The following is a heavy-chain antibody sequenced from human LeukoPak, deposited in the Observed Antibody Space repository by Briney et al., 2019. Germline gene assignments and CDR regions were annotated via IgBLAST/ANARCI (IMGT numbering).Heavy chain of an antibody. J-gene: IGHJ6*02. V-gene: IGHV4-30-2*01. CDR1: GFTFSSYA. D-gene: IGHD6-13*01. CDR3: ARGPGIAAAGTYYYYGMDV. CDR2: IYHSGST. Sequence: LRLSCAASGFTFSSYAMSWIRQPPGKGLEWIGYIYHSGSTYYNPSLKSRVTISVDRSKNQFSLKLSSVTAADTAVYYCARGPGIAAAGTYYYYGMDVWGQGTTVTVSS.